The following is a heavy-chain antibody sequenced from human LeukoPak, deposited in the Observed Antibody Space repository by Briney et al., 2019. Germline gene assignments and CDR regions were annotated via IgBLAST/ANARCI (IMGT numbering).Heavy chain of an antibody. CDR1: GFTFRNYV. CDR3: GKEVERHFDLKY. V-gene: IGHV3-30*18. Sequence: PGGSLRLSCAASGFTFRNYVIHWVRQAPGKGLEWVAVTSSDLNVKLYADSVKGRFTISRDNSKKILYLQMNSLRAEDTAVYYCGKEVERHFDLKYWGQGTLVTVSS. CDR2: TSSDLNVK. J-gene: IGHJ4*02.